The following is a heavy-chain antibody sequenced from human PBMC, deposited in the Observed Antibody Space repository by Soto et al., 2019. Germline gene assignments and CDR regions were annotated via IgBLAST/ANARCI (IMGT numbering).Heavy chain of an antibody. J-gene: IGHJ5*02. V-gene: IGHV1-3*04. CDR3: ASRGYDFWSGLDP. D-gene: IGHD3-3*01. Sequence: CKASGYTFTAYGIHWVRQAPGQRLEWMGWINTGNGHTKYSQKFQGRVTITRDTSARTAYMELNSLRSEDTAVYYCASRGYDFWSGLDPWGQGTLVTVSS. CDR2: INTGNGHT. CDR1: GYTFTAYG.